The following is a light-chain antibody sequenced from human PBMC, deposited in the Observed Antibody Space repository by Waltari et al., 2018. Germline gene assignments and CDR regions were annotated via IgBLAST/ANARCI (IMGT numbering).Light chain of an antibody. V-gene: IGLV2-14*03. Sequence: QSALTQPASVSGSPGHSITISCSGTSSDPNTYTYVPWYQQHPGRGPKLIIYDVSHRPSGVSSRFSGSKSGSTASLTISGLQAEDEALYFCSSFISISARVVFGGGTKLTVL. CDR2: DVS. J-gene: IGLJ2*01. CDR3: SSFISISARVV. CDR1: SSDPNTYTY.